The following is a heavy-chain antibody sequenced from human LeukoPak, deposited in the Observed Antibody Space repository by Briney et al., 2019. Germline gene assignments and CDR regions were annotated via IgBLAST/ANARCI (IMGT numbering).Heavy chain of an antibody. CDR2: ISSSSYI. Sequence: PGGSLRLSCAASGLTFSTYTMNWVRQAPGKGLEWVSSISSSSYIYYADSVKGRFTISRDSAKNSLYLQMNSLRAEDTAVYYCARLGSSSDFWGQGTLVTVSS. J-gene: IGHJ4*02. D-gene: IGHD2-2*01. CDR1: GLTFSTYT. CDR3: ARLGSSSDF. V-gene: IGHV3-21*01.